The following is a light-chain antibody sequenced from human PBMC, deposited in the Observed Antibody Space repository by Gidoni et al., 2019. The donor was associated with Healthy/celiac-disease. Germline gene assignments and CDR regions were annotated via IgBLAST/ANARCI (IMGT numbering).Light chain of an antibody. CDR3: QQYNNWPLG. CDR1: QSVSTN. V-gene: IGKV3-15*01. J-gene: IGKJ3*01. CDR2: GAS. Sequence: EIVMTQSPATLSVSPGERATLSCRASQSVSTNLAWYQQKPGQAPRLLIYGASTRATGIPARFSGSGSGTEFTLTISSLQSEDFAVYYCQQYNNWPLGFDPGTEVDIK.